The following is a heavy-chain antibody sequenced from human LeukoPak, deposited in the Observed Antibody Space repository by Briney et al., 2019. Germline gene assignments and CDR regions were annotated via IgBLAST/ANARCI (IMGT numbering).Heavy chain of an antibody. J-gene: IGHJ6*04. V-gene: IGHV3-48*03. CDR2: ISSSGSTI. D-gene: IGHD3-10*02. CDR1: GFTFSSYK. CDR3: AELGITMIGGV. Sequence: GGSLRLSCAASGFTFSSYKMNLGRQAPGKRQGWVSYISSSGSTIYYADSVKGRFTISRDNAKNSLYLQMNSLRVEDTAVYYCAELGITMIGGVWGKGTTVTISS.